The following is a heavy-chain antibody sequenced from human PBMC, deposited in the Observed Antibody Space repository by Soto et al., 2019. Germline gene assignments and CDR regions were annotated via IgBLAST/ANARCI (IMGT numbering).Heavy chain of an antibody. J-gene: IGHJ4*02. CDR3: AIDTGTIFGVEYYYDY. Sequence: PGGSLRLSCAASGFTFSSYGMHWVRQAPGKGLEWVAVISYDGSNKYYADSVKGRFTISRDNSKNTLYLQMNSLRAEDTAVYYCAIDTGTIFGVEYYYDYWGQGTLVTVS. D-gene: IGHD3-3*01. V-gene: IGHV3-30*03. CDR1: GFTFSSYG. CDR2: ISYDGSNK.